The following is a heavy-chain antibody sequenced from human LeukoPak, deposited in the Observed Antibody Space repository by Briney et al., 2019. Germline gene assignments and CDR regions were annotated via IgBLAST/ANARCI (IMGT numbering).Heavy chain of an antibody. J-gene: IGHJ6*03. CDR3: ARGRVSSSTWYSTYYYFFYMDF. D-gene: IGHD4-11*01. CDR2: VDHTGST. V-gene: IGHV4-59*01. Sequence: PSETLSLTCTVSGGSISSYYWTWIRQPPGKGLEWIGYVDHTGSTKFNPSLNGRVSISRDTSNNFFSLRLRSVTAADTAVYFCARGRVSSSTWYSTYYYFFYMDFWGKGTTVTVSS. CDR1: GGSISSYY.